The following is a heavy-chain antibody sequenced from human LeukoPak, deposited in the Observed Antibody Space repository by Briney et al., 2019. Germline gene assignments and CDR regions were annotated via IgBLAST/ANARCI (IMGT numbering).Heavy chain of an antibody. J-gene: IGHJ4*02. Sequence: GGSLRLSCAASGFTFSSYSMNWVRQAPGKGLEWVSSIRTNINYIYYADSVKGRFTISRGNSRNTLFLHMNSLRVEDTAVYYCARGTMITFGGITVITLQWGRGTLVTVSS. CDR2: IRTNINYI. V-gene: IGHV3-21*06. CDR1: GFTFSSYS. D-gene: IGHD3-16*01. CDR3: ARGTMITFGGITVITLQ.